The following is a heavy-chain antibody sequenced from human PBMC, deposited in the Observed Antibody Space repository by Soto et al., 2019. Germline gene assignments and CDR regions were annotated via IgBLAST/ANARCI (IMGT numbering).Heavy chain of an antibody. Sequence: GGSLRLSCAASGFTFSSYGRHWVRQAPGKGLEWVEMISYDGTDEYYADSVKGRFTISRDNSKNAVYLQMNSLRAEDTAVYYGANRESDWNAHLASWGKGTLVTVS. J-gene: IGHJ4*02. CDR3: ANRESDWNAHLAS. V-gene: IGHV3-30*18. CDR1: GFTFSSYG. CDR2: ISYDGTDE. D-gene: IGHD1-1*01.